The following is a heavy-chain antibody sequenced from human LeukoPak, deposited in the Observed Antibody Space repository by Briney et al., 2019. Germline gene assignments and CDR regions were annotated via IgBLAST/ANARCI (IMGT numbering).Heavy chain of an antibody. D-gene: IGHD6-13*01. CDR3: AREAGRGIAAAGTIDI. CDR2: IYTSGST. V-gene: IGHV4-4*07. CDR1: GGSISSYY. J-gene: IGHJ3*02. Sequence: SEILSLTCTVSGGSISSYYWSWIRQPAGKGLEWIGRIYTSGSTNYNPSLKSRVTMSVDTSKNQFSLKLSSVTAADTAVYYCAREAGRGIAAAGTIDIWGQGTMVTVSS.